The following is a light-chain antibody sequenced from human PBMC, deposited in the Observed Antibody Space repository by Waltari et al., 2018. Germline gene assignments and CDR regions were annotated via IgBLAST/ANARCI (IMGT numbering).Light chain of an antibody. V-gene: IGKV6-21*01. CDR3: HQSSSLPIT. Sequence: ELVLTHSPDLQSVTPKEKVTIRCRASPSIGYSLHWYKQRPDQSPQLLNRSAPQSVSGVPARFSVSEYVTDFTLTINSLEGEDAATYYCHQSSSLPITFGGGTKVEIK. CDR2: SAP. CDR1: PSIGYS. J-gene: IGKJ4*01.